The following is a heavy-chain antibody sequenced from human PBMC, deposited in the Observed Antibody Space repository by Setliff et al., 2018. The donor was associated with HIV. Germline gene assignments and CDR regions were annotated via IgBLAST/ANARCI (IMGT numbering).Heavy chain of an antibody. Sequence: KASETLSLTCTVSGVSFSTDMYYWGWIRQPPGKGLEWVGSVYYNGKIFYNPSLKSRVTISLDSSKNQLSLRLKSVTAADTAVYFCARRAESTTTWFSSWYSHDMDVWGQGTTVTVSS. J-gene: IGHJ6*02. CDR3: ARRAESTTTWFSSWYSHDMDV. CDR1: GVSFSTDMYY. D-gene: IGHD2-15*01. CDR2: VYYNGKI. V-gene: IGHV4-39*01.